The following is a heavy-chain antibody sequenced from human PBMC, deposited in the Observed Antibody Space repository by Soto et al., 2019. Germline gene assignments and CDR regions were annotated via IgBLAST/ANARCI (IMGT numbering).Heavy chain of an antibody. J-gene: IGHJ3*02. CDR1: GGSISSGDYY. Sequence: PSETRSLTCTVSGGSISSGDYYWNWIRQPPGKGLEWIGFIYNSGSTYYNPSLKSRVTISVDTSKNQFSLKLTSVTVADTAVYYCTRNDYDYVWESPGGDAFDIWGQGTMVT. CDR3: TRNDYDYVWESPGGDAFDI. D-gene: IGHD3-16*01. CDR2: IYNSGST. V-gene: IGHV4-30-4*01.